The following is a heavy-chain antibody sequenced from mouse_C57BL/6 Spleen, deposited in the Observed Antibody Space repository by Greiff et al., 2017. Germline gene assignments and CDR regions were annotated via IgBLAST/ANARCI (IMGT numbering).Heavy chain of an antibody. CDR3: AKDYGSSWFAY. V-gene: IGHV14-3*01. Sequence: EVKLVESVAELVRPGASVKLSCTASGFNIKNTYMHWVKQRPEQGLEWIGRIDPANGNTKYAPKFQGKATITAETSSNTAYLQLSSLTSEDTAIYYCAKDYGSSWFAYWGQGTLVTVSA. D-gene: IGHD1-1*01. CDR2: IDPANGNT. J-gene: IGHJ3*01. CDR1: GFNIKNTY.